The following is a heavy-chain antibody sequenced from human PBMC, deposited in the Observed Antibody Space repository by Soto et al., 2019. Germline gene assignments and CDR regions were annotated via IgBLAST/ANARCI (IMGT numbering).Heavy chain of an antibody. Sequence: ASVKVSCKVSGGTFSSYAISWVRQAPGQGLEWMGGIIPIFGTANYAQKFQGRVTITADESTSTAYMELSSLRSEDTAVYYCARGAVAGYNWFDPWGQGTLVTVSS. D-gene: IGHD6-19*01. CDR2: IIPIFGTA. V-gene: IGHV1-69*13. CDR3: ARGAVAGYNWFDP. J-gene: IGHJ5*02. CDR1: GGTFSSYA.